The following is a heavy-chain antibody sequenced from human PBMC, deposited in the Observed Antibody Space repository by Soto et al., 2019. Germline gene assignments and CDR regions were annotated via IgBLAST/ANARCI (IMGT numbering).Heavy chain of an antibody. Sequence: SLRLSCAASGFTFSNYAMNWVRQPPGKGLEWVSTISGSGGGAYYADSVKGRFTISRDNSKNTLYLQMNSLRGEDTAVYYCAKEEASSWYFFDYWGQGTLVTVSS. CDR3: AKEEASSWYFFDY. D-gene: IGHD6-13*01. V-gene: IGHV3-23*01. CDR2: ISGSGGGA. CDR1: GFTFSNYA. J-gene: IGHJ4*02.